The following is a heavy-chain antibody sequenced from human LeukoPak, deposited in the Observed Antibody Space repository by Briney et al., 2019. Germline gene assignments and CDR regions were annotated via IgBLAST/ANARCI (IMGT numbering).Heavy chain of an antibody. V-gene: IGHV3-43*02. Sequence: GGSLRLSCATSGFTFADYAMHWVRQAPGRGLEWVSLISGDGGSTYYADSVKGRFTISRDNNKHSLYLQMNSLRTEDTAFYYCAKSFGSASPVGSWGQGTLVTVSS. CDR1: GFTFADYA. CDR2: ISGDGGST. CDR3: AKSFGSASPVGS. D-gene: IGHD3-10*01. J-gene: IGHJ5*02.